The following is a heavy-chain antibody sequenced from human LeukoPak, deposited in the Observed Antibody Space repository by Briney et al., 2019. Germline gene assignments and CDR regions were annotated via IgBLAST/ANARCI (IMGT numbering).Heavy chain of an antibody. CDR2: IYYSGST. CDR1: GGSISSYY. CDR3: ARASITMVREYDAFDI. J-gene: IGHJ3*02. V-gene: IGHV4-59*01. Sequence: PSETLSLTCTVSGGSISSYYWSWIRQPPGKGLEWIGYIYYSGSTNYNPSLKSRVTISVDTSKNQFSLKLSSVTAADTAVYYCARASITMVREYDAFDIWGQGTMVTVSS. D-gene: IGHD3-10*01.